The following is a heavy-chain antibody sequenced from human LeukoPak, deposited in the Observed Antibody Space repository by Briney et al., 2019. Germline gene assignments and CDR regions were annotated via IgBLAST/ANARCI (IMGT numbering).Heavy chain of an antibody. D-gene: IGHD2-2*01. CDR3: ARHQLLSYYYYYYMDV. CDR1: GFTVSRNY. CDR2: IYSGGST. J-gene: IGHJ6*03. Sequence: PGGSLRLSCAASGFTVSRNYMSWVRQAPGKGLVWVSVIYSGGSTYYADSVKGRFTISRDNSKNTLYLQMNSLRAEDTAVYYCARHQLLSYYYYYYMDVWGKGTTVTISS. V-gene: IGHV3-66*04.